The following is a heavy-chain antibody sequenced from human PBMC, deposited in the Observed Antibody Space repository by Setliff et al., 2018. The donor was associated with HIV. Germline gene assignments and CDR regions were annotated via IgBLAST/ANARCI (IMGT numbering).Heavy chain of an antibody. V-gene: IGHV4-39*01. J-gene: IGHJ6*03. CDR2: IDNSGHI. Sequence: SETLSLTCTVSGGSISSSSYYWDWIRQSPGRGLEWIGSIDNSGHIHYNPSLKSRVTISVDSSKNQSFLRLSSVTAADTAVYYCAKLENGDEGGYVDVWGKGTTVTVSS. CDR1: GGSISSSSYY. D-gene: IGHD2-21*02. CDR3: AKLENGDEGGYVDV.